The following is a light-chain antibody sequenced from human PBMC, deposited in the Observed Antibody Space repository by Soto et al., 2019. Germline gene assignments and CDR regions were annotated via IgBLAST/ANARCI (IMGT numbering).Light chain of an antibody. CDR3: QQYGSSPRT. J-gene: IGKJ1*01. CDR2: DAS. V-gene: IGKV3-20*01. CDR1: QSVSSSY. Sequence: IVLTKSPGTLSLSPGERATLSCRASQSVSSSYLAWYQQKPGQAPRLLIYDASSRATGIPDRFSGSGSGTDFTLTISRLEPEDFAVYYCQQYGSSPRTFGQGTKVEIK.